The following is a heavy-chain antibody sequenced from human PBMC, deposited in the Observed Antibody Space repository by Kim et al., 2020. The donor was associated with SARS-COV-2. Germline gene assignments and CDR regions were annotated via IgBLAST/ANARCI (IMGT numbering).Heavy chain of an antibody. V-gene: IGHV7-4-1*02. CDR2: INTNTGNP. Sequence: ASVKVSCKASGYTFTSYAMNWVRQAPGQGLEWMGWINTNTGNPTYAQGFTGRFVFSLDTSVSTAYLQISSLKAEDTAVYYCARESWALGIAAAGNYNWFDPWGQGTLVTVSS. CDR3: ARESWALGIAAAGNYNWFDP. CDR1: GYTFTSYA. J-gene: IGHJ5*02. D-gene: IGHD6-13*01.